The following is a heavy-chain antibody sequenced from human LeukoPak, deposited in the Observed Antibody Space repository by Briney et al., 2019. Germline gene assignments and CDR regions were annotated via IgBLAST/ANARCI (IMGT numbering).Heavy chain of an antibody. CDR3: AKGFHGFDPQDY. CDR2: ISYEGSDK. J-gene: IGHJ4*02. D-gene: IGHD3-9*01. Sequence: GGSLRLCCSAYGFTFRCYAMLWVRQAPGKGLEWVAVISYEGSDKYYADSVKGRFTISRDNSKNTLYLQMDSMRAEDRAVYSCAKGFHGFDPQDYWGQGTLVTVSS. V-gene: IGHV3-30*18. CDR1: GFTFRCYA.